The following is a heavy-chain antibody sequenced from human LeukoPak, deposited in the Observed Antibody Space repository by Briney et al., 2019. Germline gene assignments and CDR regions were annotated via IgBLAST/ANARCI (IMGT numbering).Heavy chain of an antibody. V-gene: IGHV3-23*01. D-gene: IGHD3-22*01. CDR3: AKRGVVIRVILVGFHKEAYYFDS. CDR2: ISDSGGRT. J-gene: IGHJ4*02. Sequence: QSGGSLRLSCAASGFTFSSYAMSWVRQAPGKGLEWVAGISDSGGRTNYADSVKGRFTISRDNPKNTLYLQMNSLRVEDTAVYFCAKRGVVIRVILVGFHKEAYYFDSWGQGALVTVSS. CDR1: GFTFSSYA.